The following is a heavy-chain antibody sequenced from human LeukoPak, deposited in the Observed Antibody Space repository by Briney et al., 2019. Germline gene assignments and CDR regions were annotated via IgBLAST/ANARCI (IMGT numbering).Heavy chain of an antibody. V-gene: IGHV4-38-2*01. D-gene: IGHD3-3*01. CDR3: ARHSTWSGPGP. CDR2: IYHSGST. J-gene: IGHJ5*02. CDR1: GYSIGSGYY. Sequence: SETLSLTXAVSGYSIGSGYYWGWIRQPPGKGLERIGSIYHSGSTYYNPSLKSRVTISVDTSKNQFSLKLSSVTAADTAVYYCARHSTWSGPGPWGQGTLVTVSS.